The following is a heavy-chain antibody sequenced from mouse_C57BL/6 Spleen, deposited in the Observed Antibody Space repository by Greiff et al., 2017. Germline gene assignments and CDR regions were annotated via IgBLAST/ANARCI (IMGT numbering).Heavy chain of an antibody. CDR1: GFSLTSYA. CDR3: ARNDGYSAWFAY. Sequence: VKVVESGPGLVAPSQSLSITCTVSGFSLTSYAISWVRQPPGKGLEWLGVIWTGGGTNYNSALKSRLSISKDNSKSQVFLKMNSLQTDDTARYYCARNDGYSAWFAYWGQGTLVTVSA. D-gene: IGHD1-2*01. V-gene: IGHV2-9-1*01. CDR2: IWTGGGT. J-gene: IGHJ3*01.